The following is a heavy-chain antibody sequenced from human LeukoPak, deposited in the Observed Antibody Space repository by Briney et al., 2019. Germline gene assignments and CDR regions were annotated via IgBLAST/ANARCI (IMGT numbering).Heavy chain of an antibody. V-gene: IGHV4-31*03. J-gene: IGHJ4*02. D-gene: IGHD1-26*01. CDR3: ARYSGSSFDY. CDR1: GGSISSGGYF. CDR2: IYYSGST. Sequence: SQTLSLTCTVSGGSISSGGYFWNWIRQHPGKGLEWIGYIYYSGSTYYNPSLKSRVTISVDTTKNQFSLKLSSVTAADTAVFYCARYSGSSFDYWGQGTLVTVSS.